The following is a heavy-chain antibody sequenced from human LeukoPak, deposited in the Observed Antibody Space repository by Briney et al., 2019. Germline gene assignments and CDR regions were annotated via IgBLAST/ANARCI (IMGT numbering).Heavy chain of an antibody. CDR3: ARDLNSAYDQTREFDY. Sequence: PGGSLRLSCAASGFTFSSYGMHWVRQAPGKGLEWVANIKQDGSEKYYVDSVKGRFTISRDNAKNSLYLQMSSLRAEDTAVYYCARDLNSAYDQTREFDYWGQGTLVTVSS. J-gene: IGHJ4*02. D-gene: IGHD5-12*01. CDR1: GFTFSSYG. V-gene: IGHV3-7*01. CDR2: IKQDGSEK.